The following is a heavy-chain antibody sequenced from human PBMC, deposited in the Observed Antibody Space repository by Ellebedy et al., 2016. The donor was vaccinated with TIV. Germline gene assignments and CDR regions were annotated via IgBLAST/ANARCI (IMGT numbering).Heavy chain of an antibody. CDR2: ISAYNGNT. J-gene: IGHJ4*02. V-gene: IGHV1-18*01. CDR1: GYTFTSSG. Sequence: AASVKVSCKASGYTFTSSGISWVRQAPGQGLEWMGWISAYNGNTNYAQKLQGRVTMTTDTSTSTAYMELRSLRSDDTAVYYCARESGHYYVSSGYYYWGQGTLVTVSS. CDR3: ARESGHYYVSSGYYY. D-gene: IGHD3-22*01.